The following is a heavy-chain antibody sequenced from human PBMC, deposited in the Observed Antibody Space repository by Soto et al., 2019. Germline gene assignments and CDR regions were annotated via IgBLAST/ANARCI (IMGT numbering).Heavy chain of an antibody. Sequence: PSETLSLTCTVSGGSISSSSYYWGWIRQPPGKGLEWIGSIYYSGSTYYNPSLKSRVTISVDTSKNQFSLKLSSVTAADTAVYYCARSPGLAAAGLLDYWGQGTLVTV. CDR1: GGSISSSSYY. CDR2: IYYSGST. V-gene: IGHV4-39*01. D-gene: IGHD6-13*01. CDR3: ARSPGLAAAGLLDY. J-gene: IGHJ4*02.